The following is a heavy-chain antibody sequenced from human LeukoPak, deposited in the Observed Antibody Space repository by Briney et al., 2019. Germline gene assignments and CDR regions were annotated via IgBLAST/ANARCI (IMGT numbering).Heavy chain of an antibody. CDR2: ISSSSSYI. V-gene: IGHV3-21*01. CDR3: ARGRAYDSSGYYDHYFDY. CDR1: GSTFSSYS. J-gene: IGHJ4*02. D-gene: IGHD3-22*01. Sequence: GGSLRLSCAASGSTFSSYSMNWVRQAPGKGLEWVSSISSSSSYIYYADSVKGRFTISRDNAKNSLYLQMNSLRAEDTAVYYCARGRAYDSSGYYDHYFDYWGQGTLVTVSS.